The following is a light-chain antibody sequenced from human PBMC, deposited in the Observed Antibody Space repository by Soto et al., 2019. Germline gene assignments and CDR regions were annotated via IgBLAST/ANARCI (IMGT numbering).Light chain of an antibody. V-gene: IGLV3-21*04. CDR3: QVCDSSSDHVV. J-gene: IGLJ2*01. CDR1: NIGSKS. Sequence: SYELTQPPSVSVAPGKTARITCGGNNIGSKSVHWYQQKPGQAPVLVIYYDSDRPSGIPERFSGSNSGNTATLTISRVEAGDEADYYCQVCDSSSDHVVFGGGTKVT. CDR2: YDS.